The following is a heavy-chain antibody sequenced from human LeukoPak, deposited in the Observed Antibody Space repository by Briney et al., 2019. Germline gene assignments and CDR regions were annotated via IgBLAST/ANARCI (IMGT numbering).Heavy chain of an antibody. CDR2: ISWNSGSI. Sequence: GRSLRLSCAASGFTFDDYAMHWVRQAPGKGLEWVSGISWNSGSIGYADSVKGRFTISRDNSKNTLYLRMNSLRAEDTAVYYCANTNQVALEYYFQHWGQGTLVTVSS. CDR1: GFTFDDYA. CDR3: ANTNQVALEYYFQH. J-gene: IGHJ1*01. D-gene: IGHD2/OR15-2a*01. V-gene: IGHV3-9*01.